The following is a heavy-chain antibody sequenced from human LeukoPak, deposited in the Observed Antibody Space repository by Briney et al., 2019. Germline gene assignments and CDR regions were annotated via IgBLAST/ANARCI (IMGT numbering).Heavy chain of an antibody. D-gene: IGHD5-24*01. CDR3: ARDSRDGYNY. CDR1: GFTFSSYA. Sequence: GGSLRLSCAASGFTFSSYAMHWVRQAPGKGLEWVAVISYDGSNKYYADSVKGRFTISRDNSKNTLYLQMNSLRAGDTAVYYCARDSRDGYNYWGQGTLVTVSS. V-gene: IGHV3-30-3*01. CDR2: ISYDGSNK. J-gene: IGHJ4*02.